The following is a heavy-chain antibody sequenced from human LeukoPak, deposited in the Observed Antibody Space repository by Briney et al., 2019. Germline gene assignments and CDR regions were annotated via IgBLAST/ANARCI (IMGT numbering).Heavy chain of an antibody. J-gene: IGHJ6*03. V-gene: IGHV4-59*01. CDR2: IYYSGST. CDR1: GGSIGSYY. Sequence: KPSETLSLTCNVSGGSIGSYYWSWIRQPPGKGLEWIGYIYYSGSTNYDPSLKSRVTISVDTSKNQFSLKLSSVTTADTAVYYCARGDYYYYMDVWGKGTTVTVSS. CDR3: ARGDYYYYMDV.